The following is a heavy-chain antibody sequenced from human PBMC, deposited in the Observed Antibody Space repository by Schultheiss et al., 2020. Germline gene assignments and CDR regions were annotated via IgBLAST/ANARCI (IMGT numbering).Heavy chain of an antibody. D-gene: IGHD3-22*01. CDR2: INPNSGGT. Sequence: ASVKVSCKASGYTFTVYYMHWVRQAPGQGLEWMGWINPNSGGTNYAQKFQGRVTMTRDTSISTAYMELSSLRSDDTAVYYCARDYWHYYDSSCYYYFDYWGQGTLVTVSS. V-gene: IGHV1-2*02. J-gene: IGHJ4*02. CDR3: ARDYWHYYDSSCYYYFDY. CDR1: GYTFTVYY.